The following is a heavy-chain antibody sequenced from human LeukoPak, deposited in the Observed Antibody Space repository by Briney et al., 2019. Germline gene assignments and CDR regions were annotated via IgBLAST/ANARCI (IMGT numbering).Heavy chain of an antibody. J-gene: IGHJ4*02. Sequence: ASVKVSCKASGYTFTSYYMHWVRQAPGQGLEWMGIINPSGGSTSYAQKFQGRVTMTRDTSTSTVYMELSSLRSEDTAVYYCARDAPNYYDGSGYYDYWGQGTLVTVSS. V-gene: IGHV1-46*01. D-gene: IGHD3-22*01. CDR1: GYTFTSYY. CDR3: ARDAPNYYDGSGYYDY. CDR2: INPSGGST.